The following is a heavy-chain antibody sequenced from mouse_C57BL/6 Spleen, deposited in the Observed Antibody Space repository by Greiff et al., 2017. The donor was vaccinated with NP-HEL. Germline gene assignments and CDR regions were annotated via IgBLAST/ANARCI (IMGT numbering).Heavy chain of an antibody. D-gene: IGHD4-1*01. CDR2: ISNGGGST. CDR1: GFTFSDYY. J-gene: IGHJ4*01. Sequence: EVKLVESGGGLVQPGGSLKLSCAASGFTFSDYYMYWVRQTPEKRLEWVAYISNGGGSTYYPDTVKGRFTISRDNAKNTLYLQISRLKSEDTAMYYCARLGRSAMDYWGQGTSVTVSS. CDR3: ARLGRSAMDY. V-gene: IGHV5-12*01.